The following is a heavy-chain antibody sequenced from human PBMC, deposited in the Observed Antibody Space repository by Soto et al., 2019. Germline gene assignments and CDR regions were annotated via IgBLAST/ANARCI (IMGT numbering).Heavy chain of an antibody. V-gene: IGHV1-69*05. CDR2: IIPIFGTA. CDR1: GGTFSSYA. D-gene: IGHD3-10*01. Sequence: QVQLVQSGAEVKKPGSSVKVSCKASGGTFSSYAISWVRXAPGQGLEWMGGIIPIFGTANYAQKFQGRVTXXXXXXXXXXXXXXXXXXXXXTXXXYCARVXXDLDYWGQGTLVTVSS. CDR3: ARVXXDLDY. J-gene: IGHJ4*02.